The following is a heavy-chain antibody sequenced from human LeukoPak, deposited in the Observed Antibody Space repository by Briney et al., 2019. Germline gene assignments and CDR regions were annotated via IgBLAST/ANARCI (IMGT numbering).Heavy chain of an antibody. CDR2: IYYSGST. J-gene: IGHJ4*02. CDR3: AREHRRYRRLDY. V-gene: IGHV4-59*01. D-gene: IGHD3-16*02. CDR1: GGSISSYY. Sequence: SETLSLTCTVSGGSISSYYWSWIRQPPGKGLEWIGYIYYSGSTNYNPSLKSRVTISVDTSKNQFSLKLSSVTAADTAVYYCAREHRRYRRLDYWGQGTLVTVSS.